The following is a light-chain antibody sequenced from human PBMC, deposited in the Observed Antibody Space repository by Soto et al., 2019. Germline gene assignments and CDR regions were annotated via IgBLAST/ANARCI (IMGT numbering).Light chain of an antibody. CDR3: QSHDSSLSGYAV. CDR2: GNS. J-gene: IGLJ7*01. Sequence: QSVLAQPPSVSGALGQRVTISCTGSSSNIGAGYDVHWYQQLPGTAPKLLIYGNSNRPSGVPDRFSGSKSGTSASLAITGLQAEDEADYYCQSHDSSLSGYAVFGGGTQLTVL. V-gene: IGLV1-40*01. CDR1: SSNIGAGYD.